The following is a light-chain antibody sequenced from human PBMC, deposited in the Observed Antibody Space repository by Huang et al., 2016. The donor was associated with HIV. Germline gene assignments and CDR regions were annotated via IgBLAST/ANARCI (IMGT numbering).Light chain of an antibody. CDR2: NAS. V-gene: IGKV6-21*02. CDR1: QSIGRS. CDR3: HQSSTLPLT. J-gene: IGKJ4*01. Sequence: EIVLSQSPDFQSVTPKEKVTITCRASQSIGRSLHWYQKKPEQSPKIVIKNASQSNSGVPSRFSGSGSGTDFNLTINSLEAEDAATYYCHQSSTLPLTFGAGTKVAIK.